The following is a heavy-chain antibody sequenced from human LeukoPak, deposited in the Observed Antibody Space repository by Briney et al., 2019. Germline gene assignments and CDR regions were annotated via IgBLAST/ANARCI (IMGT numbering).Heavy chain of an antibody. J-gene: IGHJ4*02. D-gene: IGHD5-24*01. Sequence: GGPLRLSCAASGFTLGNYNMNWVRQAPGKGLEWISYIGIDSGNTNYADSVKGRFTISGDKAKNSLYLQMNSLRVEDTAVYYCARDYKYAFDNWGQGALVTVSS. CDR3: ARDYKYAFDN. CDR1: GFTLGNYN. CDR2: IGIDSGNT. V-gene: IGHV3-48*01.